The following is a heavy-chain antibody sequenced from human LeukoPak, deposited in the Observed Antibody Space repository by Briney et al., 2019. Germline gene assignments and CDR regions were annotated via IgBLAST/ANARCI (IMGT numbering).Heavy chain of an antibody. J-gene: IGHJ4*02. D-gene: IGHD5-12*01. CDR2: ISYDGTNK. CDR3: ARNVGRLRLSFDY. CDR1: GLTFTSYA. V-gene: IGHV3-30*11. Sequence: CLRPSCAASGLTFTSYAMHWVRQAASKGRGWGAGISYDGTNKYYANFVKGRFTISSHKSKNTPYLQMNSLIAEDTAVYSCARNVGRLRLSFDYWGQGTLVPVSS.